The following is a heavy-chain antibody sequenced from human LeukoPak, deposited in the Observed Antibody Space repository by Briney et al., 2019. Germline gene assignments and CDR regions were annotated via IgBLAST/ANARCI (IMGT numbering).Heavy chain of an antibody. CDR2: ISSSSSYI. V-gene: IGHV3-21*01. D-gene: IGHD3-9*01. CDR3: ARGGVLRYFEEAFDI. J-gene: IGHJ3*02. CDR1: GFTFSSYS. Sequence: GGSLRLSCAASGFTFSSYSMNWVRQAPGKGLEWVSSISSSSSYIYYADPVKGRFAISRDNAKNSLSLQMNSLRAEDTAVYYCARGGVLRYFEEAFDIWGQGTMVTVSS.